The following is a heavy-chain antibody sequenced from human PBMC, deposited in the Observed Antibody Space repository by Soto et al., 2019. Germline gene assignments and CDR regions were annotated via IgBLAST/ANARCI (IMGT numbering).Heavy chain of an antibody. CDR3: ARGRGYSYGSCFDS. J-gene: IGHJ4*02. CDR2: ISQDGSIR. V-gene: IGHV3-30-3*01. Sequence: QVQLVESGGGVVQPGRSLRLSCTASGFTFENFAMNWVRQTPGKGPEWVTVISQDGSIRYYGDFVKGRFTVSRDNSKNALYLQMNTLRPEDTAVYFCARGRGYSYGSCFDSWGQGTLVTVSS. CDR1: GFTFENFA. D-gene: IGHD5-18*01.